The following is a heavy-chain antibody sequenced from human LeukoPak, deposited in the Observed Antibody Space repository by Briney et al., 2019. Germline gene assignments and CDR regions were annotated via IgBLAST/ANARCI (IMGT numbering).Heavy chain of an antibody. D-gene: IGHD3-3*02. CDR3: ARDRGILGFNDY. J-gene: IGHJ4*02. Sequence: GGSLRLSCAASGFTFSSYSMNWVRQAPGKGLEWVSSISSSSSYIYYADSVKGRFTISRDNAKNSLYLQMNSLRAEDTAVYYCARDRGILGFNDYWGQGTLVTVSS. V-gene: IGHV3-21*01. CDR1: GFTFSSYS. CDR2: ISSSSSYI.